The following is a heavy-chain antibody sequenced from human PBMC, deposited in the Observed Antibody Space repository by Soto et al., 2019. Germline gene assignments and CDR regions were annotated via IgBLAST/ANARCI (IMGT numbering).Heavy chain of an antibody. CDR1: GGSFSGYY. D-gene: IGHD6-13*01. CDR2: INHSGST. V-gene: IGHV4-34*01. Sequence: SETLSLTCAVYGGSFSGYYWSWIRQPPGKGLEWIGEINHSGSTNYNPSLKSRVTISVDTSKNQFSLKVTSVTAADTAVYYCGRGEWGGIAAAGTDYWGQGNLVTVSS. CDR3: GRGEWGGIAAAGTDY. J-gene: IGHJ4*02.